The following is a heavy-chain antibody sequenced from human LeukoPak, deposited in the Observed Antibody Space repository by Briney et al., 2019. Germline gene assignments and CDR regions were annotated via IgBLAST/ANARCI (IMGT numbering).Heavy chain of an antibody. J-gene: IGHJ4*02. D-gene: IGHD5-12*01. CDR3: TRDLSGYAKPIYN. Sequence: TGGSLRLSCTASGFTFADYAMSWVRQAPGKGLEWVGFIRSKTYGGTTEYAASVKGRFIISRDDSKSIAHLQMNSLKTEDTAMYYCTRDLSGYAKPIYNWGQGTLVIVSS. CDR1: GFTFADYA. CDR2: IRSKTYGGTT. V-gene: IGHV3-49*04.